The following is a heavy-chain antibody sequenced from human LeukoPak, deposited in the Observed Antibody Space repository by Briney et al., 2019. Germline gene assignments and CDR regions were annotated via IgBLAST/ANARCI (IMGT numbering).Heavy chain of an antibody. CDR1: GYTFTGYY. CDR2: INPNSGGT. J-gene: IGHJ4*02. CDR3: ARQPDTYYYDSSGSLSGY. Sequence: ASVKVSCKASGYTFTGYYTHWVRQAPGQGLEWMGRINPNSGGTNYAQKFQGRVTMTRDTSISTAYMELSRLRSDDTAVYYCARQPDTYYYDSSGSLSGYWGQGTLVTVSS. V-gene: IGHV1-2*06. D-gene: IGHD3-22*01.